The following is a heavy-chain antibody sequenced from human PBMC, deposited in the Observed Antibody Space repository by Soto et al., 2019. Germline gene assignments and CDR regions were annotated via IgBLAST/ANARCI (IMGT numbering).Heavy chain of an antibody. V-gene: IGHV1-18*01. J-gene: IGHJ4*02. CDR2: LSVYNGNT. Sequence: ASVKVSCKASGGTFSSYTISWVRQAPGQGLEWVGWLSVYNGNTNYAQKFQGRVTVTTDTSTSTAYMELRSLISDDTAVYYCARGRPHDYWGQGTLVTVSS. CDR3: ARGRPHDY. CDR1: GGTFSSYT.